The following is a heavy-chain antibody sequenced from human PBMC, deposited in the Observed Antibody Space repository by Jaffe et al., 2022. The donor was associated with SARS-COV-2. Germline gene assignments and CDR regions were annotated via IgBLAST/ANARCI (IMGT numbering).Heavy chain of an antibody. CDR1: GGSLRGYY. D-gene: IGHD5-18*01. CDR2: VNYGGST. CDR3: ARLGSGYTYELDH. Sequence: QVQLQQWGAGLLKASETLSLTCAVSGGSLRGYYWSWIRQFPGKGLEWIGEVNYGGSTNQNPSLKSRITMSVDTSKNQFSLKLRSVTAADTAVYYCARLGSGYTYELDHWGQGTLVSVSS. V-gene: IGHV4-34*01. J-gene: IGHJ4*02.